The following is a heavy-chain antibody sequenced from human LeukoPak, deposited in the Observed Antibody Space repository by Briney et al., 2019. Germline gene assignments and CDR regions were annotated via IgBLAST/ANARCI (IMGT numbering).Heavy chain of an antibody. D-gene: IGHD6-13*01. Sequence: SETLSLTCAVYGGSFSGYYWSWIRQPAGKGLEWIGHIHTNGDTYYNPSLKSRVTMSVDTSKNQFSLNLNSVTAADTAVYYCARGGASSLPFDYWGQGTLVTVSS. J-gene: IGHJ4*02. CDR2: IHTNGDT. CDR1: GGSFSGYY. V-gene: IGHV4-59*10. CDR3: ARGGASSLPFDY.